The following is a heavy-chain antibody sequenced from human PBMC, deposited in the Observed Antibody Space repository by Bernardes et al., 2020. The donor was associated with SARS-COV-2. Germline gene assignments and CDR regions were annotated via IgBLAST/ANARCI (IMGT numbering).Heavy chain of an antibody. CDR1: GYTLTELS. CDR3: ATVPPFISGWYLSVHPNWFDP. V-gene: IGHV1-24*01. J-gene: IGHJ5*02. D-gene: IGHD6-19*01. CDR2: FAPADGET. Sequence: DSVKVSCKVSGYTLTELSMHWVRQAPGQGLEWMGGFAPADGETIYAQKFQGRVTMTEDTSTDTAYMELSSLRSEDTAVYYCATVPPFISGWYLSVHPNWFDPWGQGTLVTVS.